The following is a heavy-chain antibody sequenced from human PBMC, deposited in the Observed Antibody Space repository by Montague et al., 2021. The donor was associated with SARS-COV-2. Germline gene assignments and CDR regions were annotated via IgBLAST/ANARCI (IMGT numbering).Heavy chain of an antibody. V-gene: IGHV4-59*01. J-gene: IGHJ3*01. CDR1: GGSISSYY. Sequence: SETLSLTCTVSGGSISSYYWSWIRQPPGKGLEWIGYIYYSGSTNYNPSLKSRVTISVDTSKNQFSLKLSSVTAADTAVYYCARVRGNTIVGVVIISAFDFWGQGTMVTVSS. D-gene: IGHD3-3*01. CDR3: ARVRGNTIVGVVIISAFDF. CDR2: IYYSGST.